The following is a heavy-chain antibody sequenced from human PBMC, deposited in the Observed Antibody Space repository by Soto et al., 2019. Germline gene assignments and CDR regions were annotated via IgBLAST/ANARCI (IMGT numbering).Heavy chain of an antibody. CDR3: ASGQRYSDSFDP. CDR2: IYSSGST. CDR1: RGAISGYY. J-gene: IGHJ5*02. V-gene: IGHV4-4*07. Sequence: SETLSLACTVPRGAISGYYWTCMRQSAGGGLEWIGRIYSSGSTNYNPSLKSRVTISLDTSMNHFSLRLSSVTAADMVFYYWASGQRYSDSFDPGGQGT. D-gene: IGHD3-9*01.